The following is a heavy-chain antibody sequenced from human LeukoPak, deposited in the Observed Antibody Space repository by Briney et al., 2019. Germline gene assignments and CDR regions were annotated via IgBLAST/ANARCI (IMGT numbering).Heavy chain of an antibody. CDR1: GGSVSSGSYY. D-gene: IGHD5-18*01. Sequence: PSETLSLTCTVSGGSVSSGSYYWSWIRQPPGKGLEWIGYIYYSGSTNYNPSLKSRVTISVDTSKNQFSLKLSSVTAADTAVYYCARVYSYGAFDIWGQGTMVTVSS. V-gene: IGHV4-61*01. CDR3: ARVYSYGAFDI. J-gene: IGHJ3*02. CDR2: IYYSGST.